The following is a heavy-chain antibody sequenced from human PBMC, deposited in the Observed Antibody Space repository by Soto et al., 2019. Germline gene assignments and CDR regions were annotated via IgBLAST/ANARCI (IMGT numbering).Heavy chain of an antibody. V-gene: IGHV4-30-4*01. D-gene: IGHD4-17*01. Sequence: QVQLQESGPGLVKPSQTLSLTCTVSGGSISSGNYYWSWIRQPPGKGLEWIGFISYSGTTHYSASLRSRFSISVDTSKNQFSLDLSSVTAADTAVYYCATMGTTVTGLYYFDYWGQGTLVTVSS. J-gene: IGHJ4*02. CDR1: GGSISSGNYY. CDR3: ATMGTTVTGLYYFDY. CDR2: ISYSGTT.